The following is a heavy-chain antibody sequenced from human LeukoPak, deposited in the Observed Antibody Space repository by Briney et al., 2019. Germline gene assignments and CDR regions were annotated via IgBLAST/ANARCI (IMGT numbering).Heavy chain of an antibody. Sequence: PGWSLRLSWGAAGFTFGNAGMSWIRQAPGKGLEWVGRIKSKTDGGTTDYAAPAKGRFTISRDDSKNTLYLQMNSLRAEDTAVYYCAKTTTGYSSGRFPGWPVDYWGQGTLVTVSS. CDR1: GFTFGNAG. V-gene: IGHV3-15*01. CDR2: IKSKTDGGTT. CDR3: AKTTTGYSSGRFPGWPVDY. J-gene: IGHJ4*02. D-gene: IGHD6-19*01.